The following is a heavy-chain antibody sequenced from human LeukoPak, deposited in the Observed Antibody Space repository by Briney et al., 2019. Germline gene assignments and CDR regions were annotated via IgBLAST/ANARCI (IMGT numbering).Heavy chain of an antibody. D-gene: IGHD6-13*01. CDR3: VRDQGYSSSWFDY. J-gene: IGHJ4*02. V-gene: IGHV3-11*01. CDR1: GFTFSDYY. CDR2: ISSSGTTI. Sequence: GGSLRLSCAASGFTFSDYYMSWIRQAPGKGLEWVSYISSSGTTIYYADSVKGRFTISRDNAKNSLYLQMNSLRAEDTAVYYCVRDQGYSSSWFDYWGQGTLVTVSS.